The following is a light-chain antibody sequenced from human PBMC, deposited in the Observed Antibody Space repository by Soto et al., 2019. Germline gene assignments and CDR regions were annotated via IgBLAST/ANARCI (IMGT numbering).Light chain of an antibody. CDR1: SSDVGGYNY. V-gene: IGLV2-14*01. J-gene: IGLJ1*01. CDR3: SSDTSSSTLHYV. Sequence: QSALTQPASVSGSPGQSITISCTGTSSDVGGYNYVSWHQQYPGKAPKLMIYDVSNRPSGVSNRFSGSKSGNTASLTISGLQAEDEADYYCSSDTSSSTLHYVFGTGTKLTVL. CDR2: DVS.